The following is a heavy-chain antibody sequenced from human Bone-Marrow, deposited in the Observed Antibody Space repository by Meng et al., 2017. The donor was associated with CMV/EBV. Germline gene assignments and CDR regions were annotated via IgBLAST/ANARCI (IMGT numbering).Heavy chain of an antibody. D-gene: IGHD3-10*01. Sequence: GGSLRLSCAASGFTFDDYAMHWVRQAPGKGLEWVSGISWNSGSIGYADSVKGRFTISRDNSKNTLYLQMNSLRAEDTAVYYCARDRGVYGSPGREGYYYYGMDVWGQGTTVTVSS. J-gene: IGHJ6*02. CDR2: ISWNSGSI. CDR3: ARDRGVYGSPGREGYYYYGMDV. V-gene: IGHV3-9*01. CDR1: GFTFDDYA.